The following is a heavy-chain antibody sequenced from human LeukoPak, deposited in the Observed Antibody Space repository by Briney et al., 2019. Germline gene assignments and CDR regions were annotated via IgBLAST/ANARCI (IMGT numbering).Heavy chain of an antibody. J-gene: IGHJ4*02. D-gene: IGHD6-6*01. V-gene: IGHV5-51*01. CDR3: ARLGSSSVGDY. Sequence: ESLKISCNGSGYSFTSYWIGWVRPMPGKGLAWMGMIYPGYSDTRYRPSFQGQVTTSADKSISTAYLQGSSLKASDTAMYYCARLGSSSVGDYWGQGTLVTVSS. CDR1: GYSFTSYW. CDR2: IYPGYSDT.